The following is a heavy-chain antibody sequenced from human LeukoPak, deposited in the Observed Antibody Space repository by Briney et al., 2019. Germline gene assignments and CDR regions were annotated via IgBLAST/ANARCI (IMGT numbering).Heavy chain of an antibody. J-gene: IGHJ4*02. CDR3: ATDRATRYFDY. Sequence: GRSLRLSCAAPGLTFRSYGMHWVRQAPGKGLEWVAFIWYDGSNKYYADSVKGRFTISRDNSRNTLFLQMNSLRVEDTAVYYCATDRATRYFDYWGQGTLVSVPS. V-gene: IGHV3-33*01. CDR1: GLTFRSYG. CDR2: IWYDGSNK. D-gene: IGHD2-15*01.